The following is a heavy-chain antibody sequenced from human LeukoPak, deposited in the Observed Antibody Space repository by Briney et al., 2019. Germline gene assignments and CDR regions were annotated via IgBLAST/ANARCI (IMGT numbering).Heavy chain of an antibody. CDR1: GFAFSNYW. V-gene: IGHV3-7*01. CDR3: SRHIGDPFPPHDY. J-gene: IGHJ4*02. Sequence: PGASLRLSCAASGFAFSNYWMTWVRQAPGKGLEWVANLNQDGRETYYDDSVRGRFTISRDNAKNSLYLQMNSLGAEDTAVYFCSRHIGDPFPPHDYWRQGTLVTVSS. D-gene: IGHD5-12*01. CDR2: LNQDGRET.